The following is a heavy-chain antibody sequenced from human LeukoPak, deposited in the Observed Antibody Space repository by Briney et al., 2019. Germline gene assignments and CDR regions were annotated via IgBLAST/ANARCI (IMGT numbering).Heavy chain of an antibody. CDR2: ISGSGGST. CDR1: GFTFSSYG. Sequence: GGSLRLSCAAPGFTFSSYGMSWVLQAPGNGLEWLSAISGSGGSTYYTDSVKGRFTISRDNSKSTLYLQMNSLRAEDTAVYYCAKYVQQLVRHDAFDIWGQGTMVTVSS. J-gene: IGHJ3*02. V-gene: IGHV3-23*01. D-gene: IGHD6-13*01. CDR3: AKYVQQLVRHDAFDI.